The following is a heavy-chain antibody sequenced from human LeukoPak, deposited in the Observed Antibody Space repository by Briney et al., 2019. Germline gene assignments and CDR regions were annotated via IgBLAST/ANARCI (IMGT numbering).Heavy chain of an antibody. D-gene: IGHD5-18*01. J-gene: IGHJ4*02. Sequence: GGSLRLSCAASGFTVNTNYMSWVRQAPGKGLEWVSVIYTGGTTYYADSVKGRFTISKDNAKNTLYLQMNGLTAEDTAVYYCARLKSEPRYNYGEFDYWGQGTLVTVSS. CDR3: ARLKSEPRYNYGEFDY. CDR1: GFTVNTNY. CDR2: IYTGGTT. V-gene: IGHV3-66*01.